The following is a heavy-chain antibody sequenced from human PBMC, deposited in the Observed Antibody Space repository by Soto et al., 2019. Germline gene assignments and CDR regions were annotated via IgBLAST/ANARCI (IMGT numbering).Heavy chain of an antibody. D-gene: IGHD3-10*01. V-gene: IGHV3-30*04. J-gene: IGHJ4*02. CDR1: GFTFNTYA. CDR2: VSSDGSNK. Sequence: QVHLEESGGGVVHPGRSLRLSCAASGFTFNTYAVHWVRQAPGKGLEWVAVVSSDGSNKYYSDSVKGRFSISRDNSNNTLSLQMNSLRTEDTDVYYCARGALTVLRGVDYWGRGTLVTGSS. CDR3: ARGALTVLRGVDY.